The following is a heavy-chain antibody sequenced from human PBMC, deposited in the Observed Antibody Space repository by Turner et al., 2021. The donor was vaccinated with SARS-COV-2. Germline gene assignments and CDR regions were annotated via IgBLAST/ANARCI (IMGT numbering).Heavy chain of an antibody. CDR3: AREVSGSSNTGVYFDY. V-gene: IGHV3-66*01. Sequence: EVQLVESGGGLVQPGGSLRLSCPASGFTVSRNYMSWVRQAPGKGLEWVSVIYSGGSTFYADSVKGRFTISRDNSKNTLYLQMNSLRAEDTAVYYCAREVSGSSNTGVYFDYWGQGTLVTVSS. J-gene: IGHJ4*02. CDR1: GFTVSRNY. D-gene: IGHD3-10*01. CDR2: IYSGGST.